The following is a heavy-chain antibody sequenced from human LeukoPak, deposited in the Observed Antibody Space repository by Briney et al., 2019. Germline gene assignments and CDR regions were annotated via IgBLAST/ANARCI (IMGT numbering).Heavy chain of an antibody. V-gene: IGHV4-39*01. J-gene: IGHJ3*02. D-gene: IGHD2-15*01. CDR1: GGSISSSSYY. CDR3: ASDRIEVDAFDI. CDR2: IYYSGST. Sequence: SETLSLTCTVSGGSISSSSYYWGWIRQPPGKGLEWIASIYYSGSTYYNPSLKSRVTISVDTSKNQFSLKLSSVTAADTAVYYCASDRIEVDAFDIWGQGTMVTVSS.